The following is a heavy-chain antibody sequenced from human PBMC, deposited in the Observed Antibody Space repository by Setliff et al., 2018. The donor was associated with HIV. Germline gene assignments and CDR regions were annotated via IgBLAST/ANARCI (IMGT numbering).Heavy chain of an antibody. CDR2: VNPSSGNT. D-gene: IGHD3-3*01. Sequence: ASVKVSCKASGYTFTSYAMHWVRQATGRGLEWMGWVNPSSGNTGYAQKFQGRVSISANTSISTAYLELRSLTFEDAAMYFCARGPIDFWMDYWGQGTLVTVSS. J-gene: IGHJ4*02. V-gene: IGHV1-8*03. CDR3: ARGPIDFWMDY. CDR1: GYTFTSYA.